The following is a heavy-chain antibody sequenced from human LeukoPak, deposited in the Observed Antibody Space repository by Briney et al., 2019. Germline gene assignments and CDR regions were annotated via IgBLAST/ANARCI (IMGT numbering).Heavy chain of an antibody. J-gene: IGHJ4*02. D-gene: IGHD6-19*01. CDR3: ATDIAVAGGIDY. CDR2: FDPEDGET. CDR1: GYTLTELS. Sequence: ASVKVSCKVSGYTLTELSMHWVRQAPGKGLEWMGGFDPEDGETIYAQKFQGRVTMTEDTSTDTAYMELSSLRSEDTAVYYCATDIAVAGGIDYWGQGTPVTVSS. V-gene: IGHV1-24*01.